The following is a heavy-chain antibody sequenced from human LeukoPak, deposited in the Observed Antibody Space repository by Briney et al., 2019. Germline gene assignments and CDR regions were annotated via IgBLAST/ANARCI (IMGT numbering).Heavy chain of an antibody. D-gene: IGHD5-12*01. CDR3: AKVGSGNDYY. CDR2: IRFDEGNK. J-gene: IGHJ4*02. CDR1: GFSFSYYG. V-gene: IGHV3-30*02. Sequence: GGSLRLSCVASGFSFSYYGMHWVRQAPGKGLEWVAFIRFDEGNKYYADSVKGRFTISRDNSKNMLYLQMNSLRIEDTAVYYCAKVGSGNDYYWGQGTLVTVSS.